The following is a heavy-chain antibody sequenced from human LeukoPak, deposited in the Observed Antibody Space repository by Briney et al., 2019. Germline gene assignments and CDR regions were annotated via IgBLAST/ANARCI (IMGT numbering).Heavy chain of an antibody. Sequence: PGGSLRLSCAASGSTFRTYWMSWVRQAPGKGLEWVANIKQDGNEKYYVDSVKGRFTISRDNSKNSLDLQMNSLRAEDTAVYYCVRDTLGEGEDANYAVYYFDYWGQGTPVTVSS. J-gene: IGHJ4*02. CDR1: GSTFRTYW. V-gene: IGHV3-7*01. CDR2: IKQDGNEK. CDR3: VRDTLGEGEDANYAVYYFDY. D-gene: IGHD4/OR15-4a*01.